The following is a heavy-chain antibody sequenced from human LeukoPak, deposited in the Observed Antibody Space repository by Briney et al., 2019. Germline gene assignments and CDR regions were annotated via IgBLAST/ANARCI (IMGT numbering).Heavy chain of an antibody. CDR2: ISSSSSNI. V-gene: IGHV3-48*04. CDR3: ARVGRSGWTVDY. D-gene: IGHD6-19*01. CDR1: GFDFSTYS. J-gene: IGHJ4*02. Sequence: GGSLRLSCAASGFDFSTYSIDWVRQAPGKGLEWVSYISSSSSNIYHADSVKGRFTISRDNAKNSLHLQMNSLRAEDTAVYYCARVGRSGWTVDYWGQGTLVTVTS.